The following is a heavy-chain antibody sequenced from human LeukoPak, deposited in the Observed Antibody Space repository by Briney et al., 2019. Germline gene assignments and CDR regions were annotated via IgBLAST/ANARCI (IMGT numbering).Heavy chain of an antibody. Sequence: SQTLSLTCAVSGGSISSGGYSWSWIRQPPGKGLEWIGYIYHSGSTYYNPSLKSRVTISVDRSKNQFSLKLSSVTAADTAVYYCARVVEFGCSGGSCYSYYNFDYWGQGTLVTVSS. J-gene: IGHJ4*02. D-gene: IGHD2-15*01. CDR2: IYHSGST. V-gene: IGHV4-30-2*01. CDR1: GGSISSGGYS. CDR3: ARVVEFGCSGGSCYSYYNFDY.